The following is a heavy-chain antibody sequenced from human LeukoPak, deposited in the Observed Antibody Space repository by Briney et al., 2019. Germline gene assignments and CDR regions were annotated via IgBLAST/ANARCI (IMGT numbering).Heavy chain of an antibody. J-gene: IGHJ4*02. CDR2: IYHSGST. CDR3: ARGRWYSSGWYYFDY. CDR1: GVSLSSSSFY. D-gene: IGHD6-19*01. Sequence: SSETLSLTCTVSGVSLSSSSFYWDWTRQPPGKGLEWIGEIYHSGSTNYNPSLKSRVTISVDKSKNQFSLKLSSVTAADTAVYYCARGRWYSSGWYYFDYWGQGTLVTVSS. V-gene: IGHV4-39*07.